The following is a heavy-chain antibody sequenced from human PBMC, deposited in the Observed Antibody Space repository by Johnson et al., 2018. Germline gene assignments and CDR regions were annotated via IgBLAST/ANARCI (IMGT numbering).Heavy chain of an antibody. V-gene: IGHV3-30*18. CDR3: AKDLTRIVVVTYDAFDI. J-gene: IGHJ3*02. Sequence: QVQLVQSGGGVVQPGRSLRLSCAASGFTFSSYGMHWVRQAPGKGLEWVAVISYDGSNKYYADSVKGRFTISRDNSKNTLYLQMNSLRAEDTAVYYCAKDLTRIVVVTYDAFDIWGQGTMVTVSS. CDR2: ISYDGSNK. D-gene: IGHD3-22*01. CDR1: GFTFSSYG.